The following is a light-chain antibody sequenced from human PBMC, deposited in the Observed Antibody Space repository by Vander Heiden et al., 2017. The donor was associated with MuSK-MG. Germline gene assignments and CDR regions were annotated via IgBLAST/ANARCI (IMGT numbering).Light chain of an antibody. V-gene: IGKV3-20*01. CDR1: QSVSSNS. Sequence: ENVLTQSPVTLSLSPGERATLSCRGSQSVSSNSLAWYQQKPGQAPRLLIYDASKRATGIPDRFSGSGSGTDFTLTISRLEPEDFAVYHCQQYGTSPLTFGGGTKVEIK. CDR3: QQYGTSPLT. CDR2: DAS. J-gene: IGKJ4*01.